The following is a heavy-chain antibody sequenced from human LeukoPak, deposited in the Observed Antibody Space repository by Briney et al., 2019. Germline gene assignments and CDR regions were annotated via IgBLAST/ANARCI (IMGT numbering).Heavy chain of an antibody. V-gene: IGHV3-23*01. J-gene: IGHJ4*02. CDR1: GFTFSSFA. Sequence: GGSLRLSCAASGFTFSSFAMNWVRQAPGKGLEWVSGISGSGENTYYADSVKGRFTISRDNSKNTLYLQMNSLRAEDTAVYYCAKELYYDDSSGSFDSWGQGTLVTVSS. D-gene: IGHD3-22*01. CDR2: ISGSGENT. CDR3: AKELYYDDSSGSFDS.